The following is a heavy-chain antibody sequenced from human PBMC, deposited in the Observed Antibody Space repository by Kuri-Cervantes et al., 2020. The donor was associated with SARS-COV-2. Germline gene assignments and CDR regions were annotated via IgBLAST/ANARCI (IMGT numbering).Heavy chain of an antibody. J-gene: IGHJ4*02. CDR1: GLTFSSYT. D-gene: IGHD3-16*01. V-gene: IGHV3-21*01. CDR2: ITSSSTYI. CDR3: SRVGGTASFGGPFDY. Sequence: GGSLRLSCAASGLTFSSYTVNWVRQAPGKGLEWVSSITSSSTYIYYSDSVKGRFTISRDNAKNSLSLQMDSLRAEDTAVYYCSRVGGTASFGGPFDYWGPGTLVTVSS.